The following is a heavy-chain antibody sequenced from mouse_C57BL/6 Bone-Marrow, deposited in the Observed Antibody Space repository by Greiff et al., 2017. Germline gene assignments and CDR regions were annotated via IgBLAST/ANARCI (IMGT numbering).Heavy chain of an antibody. D-gene: IGHD4-1*01. CDR2: ISYSGST. V-gene: IGHV3-1*01. Sequence: EVKLMESGPGMVKPSPSLSLTCTVTGYSITSGYDWHWIRHFPGNKLEWMGYISYSGSTNYNPSLKSLISITHDTSKNHFFLKLKSVTTEDSATYYCAKGAGTACFAYWGQGTLVTVSA. CDR3: AKGAGTACFAY. J-gene: IGHJ3*01. CDR1: GYSITSGYD.